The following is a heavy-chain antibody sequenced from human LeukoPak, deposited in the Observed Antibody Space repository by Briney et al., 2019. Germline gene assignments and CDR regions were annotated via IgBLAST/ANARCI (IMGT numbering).Heavy chain of an antibody. CDR1: GGTFSSYA. V-gene: IGHV1-69*13. CDR3: ARAIFGVVIHFDY. J-gene: IGHJ4*02. Sequence: SVKVSCKASGGTFSSYAISWVRQAPGQGLEWMGGIIPIFGTANYAQKFQGRVTITADESTSTAYMELSSLRSEDTAVYYCARAIFGVVIHFDYWGQETLVTVSS. D-gene: IGHD3-3*01. CDR2: IIPIFGTA.